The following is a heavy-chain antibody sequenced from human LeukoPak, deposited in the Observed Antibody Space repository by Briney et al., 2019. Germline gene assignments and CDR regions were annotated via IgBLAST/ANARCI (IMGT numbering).Heavy chain of an antibody. CDR1: GFTFSSYS. J-gene: IGHJ3*02. D-gene: IGHD3-22*01. CDR2: ISSSSSYI. CDR3: ARDYDSSGYWRDDAFDI. Sequence: GGSLRLSCTASGFTFSSYSMSWVRQAPGKGLEWVSSISSSSSYIYYADSVKGRFTISRDNAKNSLYLQMNSLRAEDTAVYYCARDYDSSGYWRDDAFDIWGQGTMVTVSS. V-gene: IGHV3-21*01.